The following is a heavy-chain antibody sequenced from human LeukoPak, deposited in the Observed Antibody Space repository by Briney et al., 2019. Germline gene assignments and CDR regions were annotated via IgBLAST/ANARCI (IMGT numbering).Heavy chain of an antibody. CDR3: ARNILAPYYYYGMDV. CDR2: NPNSGGT. Sequence: NPNSGGTNYAQKFQGRVTMTRDTSISTAYMELSRLRSDDTAVYYCARNILAPYYYYGMDVWGQGTTVTVSS. J-gene: IGHJ6*02. V-gene: IGHV1-2*02. D-gene: IGHD3-9*01.